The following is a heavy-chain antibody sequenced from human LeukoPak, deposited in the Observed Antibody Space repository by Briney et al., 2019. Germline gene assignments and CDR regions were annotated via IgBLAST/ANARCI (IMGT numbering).Heavy chain of an antibody. CDR1: GGSVGSAGYY. D-gene: IGHD1-26*01. V-gene: IGHV4-61*08. Sequence: SETLSLTCTVSGGSVGSAGYYWSWIRQPPGWGLEWIGYIYYIRNTNYNPSLNSRVTMSLDPSKNQFSLKLNSVTAADAAVYYCARTQSQSGSYRYYFGYWGQGTLVTVSS. J-gene: IGHJ4*02. CDR2: IYYIRNT. CDR3: ARTQSQSGSYRYYFGY.